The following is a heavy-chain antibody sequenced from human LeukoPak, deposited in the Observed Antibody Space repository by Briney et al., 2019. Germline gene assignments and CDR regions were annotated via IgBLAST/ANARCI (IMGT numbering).Heavy chain of an antibody. CDR2: MNPNSGNT. D-gene: IGHD5-24*01. Sequence: GASVKVSCKASGYTFTSYDINWVRQATGQGLEWMGWMNPNSGNTGYAQKFQGRVTMTRNTSISTAYMELSRLRSDDTAVYYCARDGRRSYYYYMDVWGKGTTVTVSS. CDR3: ARDGRRSYYYYMDV. V-gene: IGHV1-8*01. CDR1: GYTFTSYD. J-gene: IGHJ6*03.